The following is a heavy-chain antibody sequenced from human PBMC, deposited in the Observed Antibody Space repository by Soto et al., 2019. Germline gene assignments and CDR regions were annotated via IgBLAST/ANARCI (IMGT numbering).Heavy chain of an antibody. CDR1: EFTVSGHA. CDR3: APHVYCSGGSCQYDAFAI. J-gene: IGHJ3*02. CDR2: ITADVGT. V-gene: IGHV3-23*01. D-gene: IGHD2-15*01. Sequence: EVQVLESGGGLVQPGGSLRLSCEGSEFTVSGHAMTWIRQAPGKGPEWVSTITADVGTYYADSVNGRFAMSRDTSENTLYLQMNSLGAEDTAAYYCAPHVYCSGGSCQYDAFAIRGQGTMVTVSS.